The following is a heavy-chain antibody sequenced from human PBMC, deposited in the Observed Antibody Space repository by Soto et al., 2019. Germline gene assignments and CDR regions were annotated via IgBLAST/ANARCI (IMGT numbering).Heavy chain of an antibody. J-gene: IGHJ6*02. V-gene: IGHV4-59*07. CDR1: GGSISSYY. CDR2: IYYSGST. CDR3: ARGGIAAAGIYYYYYGMDV. Sequence: SYTLSLTCTVSGGSISSYYWSWIRQPPGKGLEWIGYIYYSGSTNYNPSLKSRVTISVDTSKNQFSLKLSSVTAADTAVYYCARGGIAAAGIYYYYYGMDVWGQGTTVTASS. D-gene: IGHD6-13*01.